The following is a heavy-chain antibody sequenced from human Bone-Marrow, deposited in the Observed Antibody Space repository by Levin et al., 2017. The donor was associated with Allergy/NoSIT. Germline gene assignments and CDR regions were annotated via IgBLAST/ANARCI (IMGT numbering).Heavy chain of an antibody. J-gene: IGHJ4*02. CDR2: ISSDGSNK. V-gene: IGHV3-30*18. Sequence: GGSLRLSCAASGFTFSTYAMHWVRQAPGKGLEWVAVISSDGSNKYFGDSVKGRFTISRDNSKNTLYLQMSSLRPEDTAVYYCAKLRSDYDDYGYYWGQGTLVTVSS. CDR3: AKLRSDYDDYGYY. D-gene: IGHD4-17*01. CDR1: GFTFSTYA.